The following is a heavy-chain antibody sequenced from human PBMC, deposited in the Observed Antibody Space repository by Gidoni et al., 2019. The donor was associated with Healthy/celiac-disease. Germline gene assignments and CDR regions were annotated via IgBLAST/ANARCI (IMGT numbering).Heavy chain of an antibody. CDR2: ISAYNGNT. CDR3: ARVFLELYYYYYGMDV. D-gene: IGHD3-3*01. V-gene: IGHV1-18*01. Sequence: QVQLVQSGAEVKKPAASVKVSCKASGYTFTSYGSSWVRQAPGQGLAWMGWISAYNGNTNYAQKLQGRVTMTTDTSTSTAYMGLRSLRSDDTAVYYCARVFLELYYYYYGMDVWGQGTTVTVSS. J-gene: IGHJ6*02. CDR1: GYTFTSYG.